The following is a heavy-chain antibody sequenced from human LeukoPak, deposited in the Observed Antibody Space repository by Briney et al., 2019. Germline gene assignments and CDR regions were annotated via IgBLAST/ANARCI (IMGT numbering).Heavy chain of an antibody. J-gene: IGHJ4*02. Sequence: QTGGSLRLSCAASGFTFSSYWMSWVRQAPGKGLEWVANIKQDGSEKYYVDSVKGRFTISRDNAKNSLYLQMNSLGAEDTAVYYCARGQKKRYYDFWSGYSPPGHYWGQGTLVTVSS. CDR1: GFTFSSYW. CDR2: IKQDGSEK. D-gene: IGHD3-3*01. CDR3: ARGQKKRYYDFWSGYSPPGHY. V-gene: IGHV3-7*01.